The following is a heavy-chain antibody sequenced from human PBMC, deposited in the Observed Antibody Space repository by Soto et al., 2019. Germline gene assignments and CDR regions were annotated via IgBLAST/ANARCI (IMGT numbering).Heavy chain of an antibody. D-gene: IGHD6-13*01. CDR2: IRDNGGTT. CDR1: GFMFSGYA. CDR3: AKDAGSSWDRIYFDY. V-gene: IGHV3-23*01. Sequence: EVRLLESGGGLEQPGGSLRLSCAASGFMFSGYAMSWVRQAPGKGLEWVSTIRDNGGTTFYTDSVKGRFTISRDNSKNTLFLQMNSLRVEDTALYYCAKDAGSSWDRIYFDYWGQGALVTVSS. J-gene: IGHJ4*02.